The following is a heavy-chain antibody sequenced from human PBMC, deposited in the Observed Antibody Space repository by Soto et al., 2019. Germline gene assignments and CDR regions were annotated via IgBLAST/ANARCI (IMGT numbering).Heavy chain of an antibody. V-gene: IGHV1-69*01. CDR2: VIPIFGTA. J-gene: IGHJ3*02. D-gene: IGHD3-22*01. CDR3: ARDLEAVTIIVEAPGAFDI. Sequence: WVKCSCQASGGPFRSPSTTWGRQAPGQGLEWMGGVIPIFGTANYAQKFQGRVTITADESTSTAYMELSSLRSEDTAVYYCARDLEAVTIIVEAPGAFDIWGQGKMVTVS. CDR1: GGPFRSPS.